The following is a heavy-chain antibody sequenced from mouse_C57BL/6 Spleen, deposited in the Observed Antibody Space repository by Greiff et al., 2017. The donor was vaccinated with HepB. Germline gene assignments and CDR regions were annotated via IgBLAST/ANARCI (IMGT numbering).Heavy chain of an antibody. Sequence: DVKLVESGGGLVQPGGSLKLSCAASGFTFSDYYMYWVRQTPEKRLEWVAYISNGGGSTYYPDTVKGRFTISRDNAKNTLYLQMSRLKSEDTAMYYCARGLVARYFDVWGTGTTVTVSS. CDR2: ISNGGGST. CDR3: ARGLVARYFDV. J-gene: IGHJ1*03. D-gene: IGHD1-1*01. V-gene: IGHV5-12*01. CDR1: GFTFSDYY.